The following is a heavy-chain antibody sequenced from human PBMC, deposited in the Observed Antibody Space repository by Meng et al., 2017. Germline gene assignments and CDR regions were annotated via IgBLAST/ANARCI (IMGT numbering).Heavy chain of an antibody. CDR2: IYHSGST. CDR3: ARDLPRGGYSYGSLHDYFDY. J-gene: IGHJ4*02. Sequence: SETLSLTCAVSGYSISSGYYWGWIRQPPGKGLEWIGSIYHSGSTYYNPSLKSRVTISVDTSKNQFSLKLSSVTAADTAVYYCARDLPRGGYSYGSLHDYFDYWGQGTLVTVSS. CDR1: GYSISSGYY. V-gene: IGHV4-38-2*02. D-gene: IGHD5-18*01.